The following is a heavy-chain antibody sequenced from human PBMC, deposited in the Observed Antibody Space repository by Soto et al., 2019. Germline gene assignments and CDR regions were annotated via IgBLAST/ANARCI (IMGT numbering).Heavy chain of an antibody. Sequence: EVQLVESGGGLVQPGGSLRLSCAASGFTFSRHWMTWVRQAPGKGLEWVANIKEDGSEKYYVDSVKGRFTISRDNAKNSVYLQMNSLRVEDTAVYYCSGGSPGYYYAMDVWGQGTTVTVSS. D-gene: IGHD2-15*01. V-gene: IGHV3-7*01. J-gene: IGHJ6*02. CDR3: SGGSPGYYYAMDV. CDR2: IKEDGSEK. CDR1: GFTFSRHW.